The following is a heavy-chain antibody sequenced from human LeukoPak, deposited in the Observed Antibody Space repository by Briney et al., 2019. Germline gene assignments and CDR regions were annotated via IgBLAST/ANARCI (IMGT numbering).Heavy chain of an antibody. D-gene: IGHD6-19*01. CDR2: ISYDGSNK. CDR3: AKTGAPKRIAVAGSYYFDY. J-gene: IGHJ4*02. CDR1: GFTFSSYG. V-gene: IGHV3-30*18. Sequence: GGSLRLSCAASGFTFSSYGMHWVRQAPGKGLEWVAVISYDGSNKYYADSVKGRFTISRDNSKNTLYLQMNSLGAEDTAVYYCAKTGAPKRIAVAGSYYFDYWGQGTLVTVSS.